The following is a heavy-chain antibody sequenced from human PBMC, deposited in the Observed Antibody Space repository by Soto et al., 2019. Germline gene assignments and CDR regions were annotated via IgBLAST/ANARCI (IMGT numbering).Heavy chain of an antibody. CDR3: ASWHEREHAYDV. CDR2: LYDDVGS. D-gene: IGHD1-1*01. J-gene: IGHJ3*01. CDR1: GLTVSGKKY. Sequence: DVQLVESGGGLIQPGESLRLSCAAFGLTVSGKKYVAWVRQAPGKGLEWVSALYDDVGSFYADSVKGRFTTSSDSSKTTVYLQMNGLRPDDTAVYYCASWHEREHAYDVWGQGTTVTVSS. V-gene: IGHV3-53*01.